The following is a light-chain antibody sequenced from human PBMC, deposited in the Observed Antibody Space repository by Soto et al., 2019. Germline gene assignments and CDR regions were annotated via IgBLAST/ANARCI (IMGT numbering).Light chain of an antibody. V-gene: IGKV3-20*01. Sequence: IVLTQSPGTLSFSPGEMATLSCGAGQSVSSNYLAWYQQKPGQAPRLLIYAASSRATGIPDRFSGSGSGTDFTLTIDGLEPEDFVVYFCQQYNNWPTWTFGQGTKVDIK. CDR2: AAS. CDR3: QQYNNWPTWT. J-gene: IGKJ1*01. CDR1: QSVSSNY.